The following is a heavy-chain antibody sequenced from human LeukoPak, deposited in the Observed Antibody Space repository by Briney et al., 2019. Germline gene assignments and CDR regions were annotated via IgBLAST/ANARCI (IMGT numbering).Heavy chain of an antibody. Sequence: SETLSLTCAVSGYSISSGYFWAWIRQPPGKGLEWIGSISHSGSSYSKPSLKSRVIISVDTSNNQFSLKLTSVTAADTATYHCARDGYYYDGSFEYWGQGIRVAVSS. CDR1: GYSISSGYF. V-gene: IGHV4-38-2*02. CDR2: ISHSGSS. D-gene: IGHD3-22*01. CDR3: ARDGYYYDGSFEY. J-gene: IGHJ4*02.